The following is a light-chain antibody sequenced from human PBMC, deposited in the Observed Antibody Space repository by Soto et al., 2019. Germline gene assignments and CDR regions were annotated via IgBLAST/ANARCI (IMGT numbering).Light chain of an antibody. V-gene: IGKV3-11*01. CDR3: HQSYRTPVT. J-gene: IGKJ4*01. CDR1: QSVSSY. Sequence: EIVLTQSPATLSLSPGERATLSCRASQSVSSYLAWYQQKPGQAPRLLIYDASNRATGIPARFSGSGSGTDFTLTISSLEPEDFAVYYCHQSYRTPVTFGGGTRVEIK. CDR2: DAS.